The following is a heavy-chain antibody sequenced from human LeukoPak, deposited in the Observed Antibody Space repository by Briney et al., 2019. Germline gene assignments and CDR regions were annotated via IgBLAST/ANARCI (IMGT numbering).Heavy chain of an antibody. CDR3: ATAKGRFYCSSTSCYYAY. J-gene: IGHJ4*02. D-gene: IGHD2-2*01. Sequence: ASVKVSCKVSGYTLTELSMHWVRQAPGKGLEWMGGFDPKDGETIYAQRFQGRVTMTEDTSTDTAYMELSSLRSEDTAVYYCATAKGRFYCSSTSCYYAYWGQGTLVTVSS. CDR2: FDPKDGET. CDR1: GYTLTELS. V-gene: IGHV1-24*01.